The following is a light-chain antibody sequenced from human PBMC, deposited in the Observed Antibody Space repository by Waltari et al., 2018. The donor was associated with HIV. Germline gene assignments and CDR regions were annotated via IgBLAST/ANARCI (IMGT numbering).Light chain of an antibody. J-gene: IGLJ3*02. CDR2: KDT. CDR1: ALANQH. V-gene: IGLV3-25*03. CDR3: QSADGSGTWV. Sequence: SSELIQPPSVSVSPGQTARITCSGDALANQHVYWYQQKTGQAPVVVIYKDTGRPSGIPGRCSGSASGTIVTLSISGVQAEDDADYYCQSADGSGTWVFGGGTKLTVL.